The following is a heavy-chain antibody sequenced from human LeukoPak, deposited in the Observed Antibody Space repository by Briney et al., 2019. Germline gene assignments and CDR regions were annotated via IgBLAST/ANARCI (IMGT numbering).Heavy chain of an antibody. CDR3: ARPRYSAARGPLDY. CDR1: GGSISSSSYY. J-gene: IGHJ4*02. V-gene: IGHV4-39*07. Sequence: SETLSLTCTVSGGSISSSSYYWGWIRQPPGKGLEWIGSIYYSGSTYYNPSLKSRVTISVDTSKNQFSLKLSSVTAADTAVYYCARPRYSAARGPLDYWGQGTLVTVSS. D-gene: IGHD1-26*01. CDR2: IYYSGST.